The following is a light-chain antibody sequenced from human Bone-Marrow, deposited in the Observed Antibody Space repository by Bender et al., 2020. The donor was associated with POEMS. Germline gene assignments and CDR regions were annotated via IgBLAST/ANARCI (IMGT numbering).Light chain of an antibody. V-gene: IGLV1-47*01. CDR2: RNN. CDR3: TSFSIGYTL. Sequence: QSVLTQPPSVSGAPGQRVTISCSGSTSNIGRNYVHWYQKVPGTAPKLVIYRNNQRPSGVPDRFSGSKSGTSVSLAITGLQAEDEADYYCTSFSIGYTLVGGGTKVTVL. J-gene: IGLJ2*01. CDR1: TSNIGRNY.